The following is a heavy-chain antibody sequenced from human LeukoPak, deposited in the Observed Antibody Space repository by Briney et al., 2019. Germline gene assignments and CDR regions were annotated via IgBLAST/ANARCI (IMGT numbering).Heavy chain of an antibody. CDR1: GYTLTELS. CDR2: FDPEDGET. CDR3: ATPTPYVGYAIFDY. D-gene: IGHD2-8*02. J-gene: IGHJ4*02. V-gene: IGHV1-24*01. Sequence: ASVKVSCKVSGYTLTELSMHWVRQAPGKGLEWMGGFDPEDGETIYAQKFQGRVTMTEDTSTDTAYMELSSLRSEDTAVYYCATPTPYVGYAIFDYWGQGTLVTVPS.